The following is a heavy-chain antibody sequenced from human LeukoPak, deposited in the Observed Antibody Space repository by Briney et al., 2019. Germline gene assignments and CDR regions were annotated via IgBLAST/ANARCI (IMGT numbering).Heavy chain of an antibody. V-gene: IGHV3-48*03. D-gene: IGHD1-26*01. J-gene: IGHJ6*04. CDR2: ISSSGSTI. CDR3: ARGPRSGSSYGTPPDV. Sequence: QPGGSLRLSCAASGFTFSSYEMNWVRQAPGKGLEWVSYISSSGSTIYYADSVKGRFTISRDNAKNSLYLQMNSLRAEDTAVYYCARGPRSGSSYGTPPDVWGKGATVTVSS. CDR1: GFTFSSYE.